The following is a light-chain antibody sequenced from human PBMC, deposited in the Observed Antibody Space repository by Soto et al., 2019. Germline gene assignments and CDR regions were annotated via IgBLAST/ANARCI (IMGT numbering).Light chain of an antibody. J-gene: IGKJ1*01. Sequence: EIVLTQSPGTLSLSPGERATLSCRASQSVSINFLAWYQQKPGQAPRLLIYGAFTRATGIPARFSGTGSGTEFTLTISSLQSEDFALYYCQQYNDWPLTLGQGTKVDIK. V-gene: IGKV3-15*01. CDR1: QSVSIN. CDR3: QQYNDWPLT. CDR2: GAF.